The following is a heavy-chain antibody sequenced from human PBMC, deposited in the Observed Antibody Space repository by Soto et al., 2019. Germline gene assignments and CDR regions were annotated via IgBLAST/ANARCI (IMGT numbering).Heavy chain of an antibody. CDR1: GYSFTSYW. CDR3: ARGNHLGVVITSTYYYYGMDV. J-gene: IGHJ6*02. CDR2: IYPGDSDT. V-gene: IGHV5-51*01. Sequence: PGESLKISCKGSGYSFTSYWIGWVRQMPGKGLEWMGIIYPGDSDTRYSPSFQGQVTISADKSISTAYLQWSSLKASDTAMYYCARGNHLGVVITSTYYYYGMDVWGQGTTVTVSS. D-gene: IGHD3-22*01.